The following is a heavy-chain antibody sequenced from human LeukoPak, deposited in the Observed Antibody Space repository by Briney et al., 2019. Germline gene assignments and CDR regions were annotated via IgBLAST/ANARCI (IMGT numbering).Heavy chain of an antibody. D-gene: IGHD5-24*01. CDR2: ISSSSSTI. CDR3: ARDRMATIYYFDY. CDR1: GFTFSSYS. V-gene: IGHV3-48*01. Sequence: GGSLRLSCAASGFTFSSYSMNWVRQAPGKGLEWVSYISSSSSTIYYADSVKGRFTISRDNAKNSLYLQMNSLRAEDTAVYCCARDRMATIYYFDYWGQGTLVTVSS. J-gene: IGHJ4*02.